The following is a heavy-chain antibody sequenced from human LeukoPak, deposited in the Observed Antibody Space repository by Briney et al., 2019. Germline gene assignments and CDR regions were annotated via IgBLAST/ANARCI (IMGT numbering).Heavy chain of an antibody. D-gene: IGHD1-26*01. CDR1: GYTFTDYY. V-gene: IGHV1-2*02. J-gene: IGHJ4*02. Sequence: ASVKVSCKASGYTFTDYYMHWVRQAPGQGLEWMGWINPKSGGANYAQKFQGRVTMTRDTSISTAYMELSRLRSDDTAVYHCARGMRVGATLDYWGQGTLVTVSS. CDR2: INPKSGGA. CDR3: ARGMRVGATLDY.